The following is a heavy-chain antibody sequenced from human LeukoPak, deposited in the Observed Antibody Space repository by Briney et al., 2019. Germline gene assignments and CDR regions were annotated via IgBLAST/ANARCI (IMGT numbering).Heavy chain of an antibody. Sequence: SETLSLTCTVSGGSISSYYWSWVRQPPGKGLEWVGYIYYSGSTNYNPSLKSRVTISVDTSKNQFSLKLRSVTAADTAVYYCARSPDYYHSSQPHYFDYWGQGTLVTVSS. CDR3: ARSPDYYHSSQPHYFDY. D-gene: IGHD3-22*01. CDR2: IYYSGST. V-gene: IGHV4-59*01. J-gene: IGHJ4*02. CDR1: GGSISSYY.